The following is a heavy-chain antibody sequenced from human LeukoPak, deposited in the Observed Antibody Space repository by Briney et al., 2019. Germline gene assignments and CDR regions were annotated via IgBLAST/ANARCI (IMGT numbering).Heavy chain of an antibody. D-gene: IGHD4-17*01. CDR2: ISSSGST. V-gene: IGHV4-61*02. Sequence: SETLSLTCTVSGDSISSGDYYWSWIRQPAGKGLEWIGRISSSGSTNYNPSLKSRVTISVDTSKNQFSLKLSSVTAADTAVYYCARPYGDYYYYYMDVWGKGTTVTVSS. CDR1: GDSISSGDYY. CDR3: ARPYGDYYYYYMDV. J-gene: IGHJ6*03.